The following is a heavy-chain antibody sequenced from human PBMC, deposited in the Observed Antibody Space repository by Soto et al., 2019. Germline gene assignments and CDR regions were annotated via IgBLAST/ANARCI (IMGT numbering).Heavy chain of an antibody. CDR1: GGSISSGGDS. D-gene: IGHD6-13*01. J-gene: IGHJ5*02. V-gene: IGHV4-30-2*01. CDR3: ARERSGSSWYESWLDP. CDR2: IHHSGST. Sequence: QLQLQESGSGLVKPSQTLSLTCAVSGGSISSGGDSWSWIRQPPGKGLEWIGYIHHSGSTYYNPSLQRRVNISIDRSKIQCSLRLTSVTAADTAVYYCARERSGSSWYESWLDPWGQGTLVTVSS.